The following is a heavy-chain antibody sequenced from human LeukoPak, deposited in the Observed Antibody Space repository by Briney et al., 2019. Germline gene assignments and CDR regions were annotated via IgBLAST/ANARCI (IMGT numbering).Heavy chain of an antibody. V-gene: IGHV1-18*01. CDR1: GYTFTNYG. CDR3: ARWGLVAPGTYYYYYMDV. Sequence: ASVKVSCKASGYTFTNYGVSWVRQAPGQGLEWMGWINAYNGDTHYAQNLQGRLTMTTDTSTRTAFMELRSLRPDDTAVYYCARWGLVAPGTYYYYYMDVWGRGTTVTVCS. CDR2: INAYNGDT. D-gene: IGHD2-2*01. J-gene: IGHJ6*03.